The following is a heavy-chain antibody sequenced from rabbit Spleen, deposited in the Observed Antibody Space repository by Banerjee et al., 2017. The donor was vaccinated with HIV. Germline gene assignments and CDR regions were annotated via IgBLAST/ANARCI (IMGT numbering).Heavy chain of an antibody. V-gene: IGHV1S40*01. CDR3: ARDAGSGAYIDGYFNL. CDR1: GFSFSSSDY. Sequence: QSLEESGGGLVQPEGSLTLTCKASGFSFSSSDYICWVRQAPGKGLEWIGCINTINDVTWYASWAKGRFTISKTSSTTVTLQMTSLTVADTATYFCARDAGSGAYIDGYFNLWGPGTLVTVS. CDR2: INTINDVT. D-gene: IGHD8-1*01. J-gene: IGHJ4*01.